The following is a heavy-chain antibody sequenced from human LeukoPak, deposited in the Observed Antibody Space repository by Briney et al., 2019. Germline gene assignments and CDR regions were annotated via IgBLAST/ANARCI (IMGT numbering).Heavy chain of an antibody. CDR2: IYPGDSDT. V-gene: IGHV5-51*01. Sequence: GESLKISCKGSGYIFTNYWIGWVRQMPGKGLEWMGIIYPGDSDTRYSPSFQGQVTISADKSISTAYLQWSSLKASDTAMYYCASSYDSSGYYYVDDAFDIWGQGTMVTVSS. D-gene: IGHD3-22*01. CDR3: ASSYDSSGYYYVDDAFDI. CDR1: GYIFTNYW. J-gene: IGHJ3*02.